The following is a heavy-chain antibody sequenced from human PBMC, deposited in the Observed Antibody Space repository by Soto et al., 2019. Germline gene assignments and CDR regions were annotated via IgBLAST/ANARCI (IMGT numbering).Heavy chain of an antibody. CDR1: GFSLTSHA. CDR3: ARDTPRHDFWSGYSDS. V-gene: IGHV3-23*01. Sequence: GGSLRLSCEASGFSLTSHAMSWVRQAPGMGLEWVSAISRSGDSTYYGASVKGRFIVSRDNSKNIVYLQMKKLRVEDTAVYYCARDTPRHDFWSGYSDSWGQGTLVTVSS. CDR2: ISRSGDST. D-gene: IGHD3-3*01. J-gene: IGHJ4*02.